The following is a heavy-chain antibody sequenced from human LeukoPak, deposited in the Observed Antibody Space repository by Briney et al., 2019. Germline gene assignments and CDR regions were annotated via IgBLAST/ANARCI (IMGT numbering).Heavy chain of an antibody. CDR3: ARGLMGSTHP. J-gene: IGHJ5*02. Sequence: SETLSLTXAVYGGSFSGYYWSWIRQPPGKGLEWIGEINHSGSTNYNPSLKSRVTISVDTSKNQFSLKLSSVTAADTAVYYCARGLMGSTHPWGQGTLVTVSS. CDR1: GGSFSGYY. V-gene: IGHV4-34*01. D-gene: IGHD2-2*01. CDR2: INHSGST.